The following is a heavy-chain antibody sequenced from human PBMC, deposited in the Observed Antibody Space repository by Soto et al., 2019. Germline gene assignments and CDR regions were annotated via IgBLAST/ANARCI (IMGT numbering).Heavy chain of an antibody. Sequence: GWSLILSCAASGFTFDDYAMHWVRQAPGKGLEWVSGISWNSGSIGYADSVKGRFTISRDNAKNSLYLQMNSLRAEDTALYYCAKDNGSGCTILGAGGMDGWGQGTKVTVSS. CDR2: ISWNSGSI. V-gene: IGHV3-9*01. J-gene: IGHJ6*02. D-gene: IGHD3-3*01. CDR1: GFTFDDYA. CDR3: AKDNGSGCTILGAGGMDG.